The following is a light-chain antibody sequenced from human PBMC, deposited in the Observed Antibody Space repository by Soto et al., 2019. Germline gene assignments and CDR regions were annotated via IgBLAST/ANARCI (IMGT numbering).Light chain of an antibody. CDR2: GVS. CDR1: QSVSSD. V-gene: IGKV3-15*01. Sequence: EIVMTQSPATLSVSPGERATLSCRASQSVSSDLGWYQQKPGQAPRLLIYGVSTRATGFPARFSGSGSGTEFTLTISSLQSEDFAVYYCQQYNNWPRTFGQGTKVEIK. CDR3: QQYNNWPRT. J-gene: IGKJ1*01.